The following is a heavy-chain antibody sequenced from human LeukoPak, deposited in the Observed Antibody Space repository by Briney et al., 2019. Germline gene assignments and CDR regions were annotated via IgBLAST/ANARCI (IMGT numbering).Heavy chain of an antibody. CDR3: ARSFYRPTAAGTERYFQH. CDR1: GFSLSTSGMC. J-gene: IGHJ1*01. D-gene: IGHD6-13*01. V-gene: IGHV2-70*11. CDR2: IDWDDDK. Sequence: SGPTLVNPTQTLTLTCTFSGFSLSTSGMCVSWIRQPPGKALEWLARIDWDDDKYYSTSLKTRLTISKDTSKNQVVLTMTNMDPVDTATYYCARSFYRPTAAGTERYFQHWGQGTLVTVSS.